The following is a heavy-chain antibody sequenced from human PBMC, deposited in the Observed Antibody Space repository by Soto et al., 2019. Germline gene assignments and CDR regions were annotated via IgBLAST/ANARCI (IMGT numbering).Heavy chain of an antibody. CDR3: ARDLAVGWFDP. V-gene: IGHV1-46*03. Sequence: GASVKVSCKAPGYTLTSYYMHWVRQAPGQGLEWMGIINPSGGSTNYAQKFQGRVTMTRDTSTSTVYMELSSLRSEDTAVYYCARDLAVGWFDPWGQGTLVTVSS. D-gene: IGHD2-2*01. J-gene: IGHJ5*02. CDR2: INPSGGST. CDR1: GYTLTSYY.